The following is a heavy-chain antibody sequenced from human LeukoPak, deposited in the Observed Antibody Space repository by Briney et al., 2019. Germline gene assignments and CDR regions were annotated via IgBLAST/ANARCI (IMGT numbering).Heavy chain of an antibody. V-gene: IGHV3-30*01. CDR1: GFTFSSYP. Sequence: GGSLRLSCAASGFTFSSYPLHWIRQAPGKGLEWVAVTSSDDRNEDYGDSVKGRFTVSRDISKKTVYLQMNSLTTEDTAVYYCAMDYYDTNGYSRGWDYWGRGTLVIVSS. CDR3: AMDYYDTNGYSRGWDY. J-gene: IGHJ4*02. CDR2: TSSDDRNE. D-gene: IGHD3-16*01.